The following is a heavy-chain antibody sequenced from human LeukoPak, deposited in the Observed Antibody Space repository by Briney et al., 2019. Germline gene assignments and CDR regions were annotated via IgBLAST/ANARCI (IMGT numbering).Heavy chain of an antibody. D-gene: IGHD2-15*01. CDR1: GYSISSGYY. CDR3: ARQGSLGSGVY. J-gene: IGHJ4*02. V-gene: IGHV4-38-2*02. Sequence: SETLSLTCTVSGYSISSGYYWGWIRQPPGKGLEWIGSIYYSGTTYYNPSLKSRVTISADTSKNQFSLKLNSVTAADTAVYYCARQGSLGSGVYWGQGILVTVSS. CDR2: IYYSGTT.